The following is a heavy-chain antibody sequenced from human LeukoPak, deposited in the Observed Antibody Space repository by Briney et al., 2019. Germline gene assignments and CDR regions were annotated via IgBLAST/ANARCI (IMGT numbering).Heavy chain of an antibody. CDR3: ARKKYYYDSSGYYAHFDY. CDR1: GGTFSSYA. CDR2: IIPIFGTA. Sequence: GASVKVSCKASGGTFSSYAISWVRQAPGQGLEWMGGIIPIFGTANYAQKFQGRVTITADKSTSTAYMELSSLRSEDTAVYYCARKKYYYDSSGYYAHFDYWGQGTLVTVSS. D-gene: IGHD3-22*01. V-gene: IGHV1-69*06. J-gene: IGHJ4*02.